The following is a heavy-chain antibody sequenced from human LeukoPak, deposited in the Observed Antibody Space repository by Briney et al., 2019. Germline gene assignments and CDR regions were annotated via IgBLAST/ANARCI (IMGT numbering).Heavy chain of an antibody. CDR1: GFTFSDYY. J-gene: IGHJ5*02. Sequence: GGSLRLSCAASGFTFSDYYMSWIRQAPGKGLEWVSYISSSGSTIYYADSVKGRFTISRDNAKNSLYLQMNSLRAEDTTVYYCARDRPTTVENWFDPWGQGTLVTVSS. D-gene: IGHD4-23*01. CDR2: ISSSGSTI. V-gene: IGHV3-11*01. CDR3: ARDRPTTVENWFDP.